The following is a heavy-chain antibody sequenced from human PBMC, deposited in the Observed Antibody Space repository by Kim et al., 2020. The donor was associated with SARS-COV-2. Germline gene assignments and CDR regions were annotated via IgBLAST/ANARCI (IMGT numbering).Heavy chain of an antibody. V-gene: IGHV3-9*01. CDR2: GSI. D-gene: IGHD3-10*01. J-gene: IGHJ4*02. CDR3: AKIGASLDY. Sequence: GSIGYADSVKGRFPISRDNAKNSLYLQMNSLRAEDTALYYCAKIGASLDYWGQGTLVTVSS.